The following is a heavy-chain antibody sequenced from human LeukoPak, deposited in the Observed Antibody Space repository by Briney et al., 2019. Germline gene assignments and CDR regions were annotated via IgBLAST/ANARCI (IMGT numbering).Heavy chain of an antibody. CDR1: GFTVSSNY. J-gene: IGHJ4*02. V-gene: IGHV3-53*01. Sequence: GGSLRLSCAASGFTVSSNYMSWVRQPPGKGLEWVSVISSGGSTYYADSVKARFTISRDKSKNTLYLQMNSLRAEDTAVYYCAKAPIGYSSSWYYFDYWGQGTLVTVSS. D-gene: IGHD6-13*01. CDR3: AKAPIGYSSSWYYFDY. CDR2: ISSGGST.